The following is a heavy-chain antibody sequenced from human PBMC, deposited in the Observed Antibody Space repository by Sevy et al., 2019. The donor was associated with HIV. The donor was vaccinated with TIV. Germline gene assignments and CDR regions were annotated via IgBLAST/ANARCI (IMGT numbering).Heavy chain of an antibody. CDR1: GFSFNTFS. CDR2: ISSSSNYI. CDR3: VRDQKGQYSAYDGAGYYGMDV. Sequence: GESLKISCAASGFSFNTFSMNWVRQRPEKGLEWVSSISSSSNYIFCADSVKGRFTISRDNAKDSLYLQMNSLRAEDTAVYYCVRDQKGQYSAYDGAGYYGMDVWGPGTTVTVSS. V-gene: IGHV3-21*01. D-gene: IGHD5-12*01. J-gene: IGHJ6*02.